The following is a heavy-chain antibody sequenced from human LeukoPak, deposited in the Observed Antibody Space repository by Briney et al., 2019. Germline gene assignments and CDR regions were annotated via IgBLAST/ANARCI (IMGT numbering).Heavy chain of an antibody. CDR3: AREVGYCTNGVCYKWFDP. CDR1: GGSISSGGYD. D-gene: IGHD2-8*01. CDR2: IYHSGST. J-gene: IGHJ5*02. V-gene: IGHV4-30-2*01. Sequence: SETLSLTCTVSGGSISSGGYDWRWIRQPPGKGLDWIGYIYHSGSTYYNPSLKSRVTISVDRSKNQFSLKLSSVTAADTAVYYCAREVGYCTNGVCYKWFDPWGQGTLVTVSS.